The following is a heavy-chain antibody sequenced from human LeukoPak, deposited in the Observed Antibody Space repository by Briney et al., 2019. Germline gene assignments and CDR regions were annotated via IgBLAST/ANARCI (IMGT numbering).Heavy chain of an antibody. V-gene: IGHV4-39*07. D-gene: IGHD2-2*01. J-gene: IGHJ3*02. CDR3: ARGPPDCSSTSCYAFDAFDI. Sequence: SETLSLTCTVSGGSNSITSYYWGWIRQPPGKGLEWIGSMYSSGSTYYNPSLKSRVTISVDTSKNQFSLKLSSVTAADTAVYYCARGPPDCSSTSCYAFDAFDIWGQGTMVTVSS. CDR1: GGSNSITSYY. CDR2: MYSSGST.